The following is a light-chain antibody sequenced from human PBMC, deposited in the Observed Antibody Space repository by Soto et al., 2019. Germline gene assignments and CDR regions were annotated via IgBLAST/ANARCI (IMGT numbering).Light chain of an antibody. J-gene: IGKJ3*01. CDR3: QQSYSTPLT. Sequence: DIQMTQSPSSLSASVGDRVTITCRASQSISSYLNWYQQKPGKAPKLLIYDASSLQSGVPSRFSGSGSGTDFTLTISSLQPEDSATYYCQQSYSTPLTFGPGTKVDIK. CDR2: DAS. V-gene: IGKV1-39*01. CDR1: QSISSY.